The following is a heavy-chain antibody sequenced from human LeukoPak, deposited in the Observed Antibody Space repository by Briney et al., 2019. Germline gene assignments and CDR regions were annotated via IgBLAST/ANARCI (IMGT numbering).Heavy chain of an antibody. Sequence: PSETLSLTCTVSGGSISSSSYYWGWIRQPPGKGLEWIGSIYYSGSTYYNPSLKRRVTISVDTPTNQVSLKLSSVTAADTAVYYCASGSYYFDYWGQGTLVTVSS. J-gene: IGHJ4*02. D-gene: IGHD1-26*01. V-gene: IGHV4-39*01. CDR2: IYYSGST. CDR3: ASGSYYFDY. CDR1: GGSISSSSYY.